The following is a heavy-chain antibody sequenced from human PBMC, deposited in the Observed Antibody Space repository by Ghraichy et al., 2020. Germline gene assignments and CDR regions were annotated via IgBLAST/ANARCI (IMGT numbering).Heavy chain of an antibody. J-gene: IGHJ4*02. CDR1: GFSFDNDA. Sequence: GESLNISCAASGFSFDNDAMSWVRQAPGKGLEWVSSLSGSGGNAYYADSVKGRFTISRDNSKNTLFLQMNSLRAEDTAVYYCARGRRSIEVVRGFLFDNWGQGILVAVSS. CDR3: ARGRRSIEVVRGFLFDN. D-gene: IGHD3-22*01. CDR2: LSGSGGNA. V-gene: IGHV3-23*01.